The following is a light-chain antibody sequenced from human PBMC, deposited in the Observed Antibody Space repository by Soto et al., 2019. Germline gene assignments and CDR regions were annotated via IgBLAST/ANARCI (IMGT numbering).Light chain of an antibody. J-gene: IGLJ1*01. CDR1: SSDVGSYNL. CDR2: EVS. Sequence: QSVLTQPASVSGSPGQSITISCTGTSSDVGSYNLVSWYQQHPGKAPKLMIYEVSKRPSGVSNRFSGSKSGNTASLTISGLHAEDEADYYCCSYAGSSTYVFGTGTRSPS. CDR3: CSYAGSSTYV. V-gene: IGLV2-23*02.